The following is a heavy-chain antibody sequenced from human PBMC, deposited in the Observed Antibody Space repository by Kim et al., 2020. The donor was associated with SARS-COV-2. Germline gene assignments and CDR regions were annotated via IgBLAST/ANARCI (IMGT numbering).Heavy chain of an antibody. V-gene: IGHV3-23*01. J-gene: IGHJ4*02. CDR3: AKATDNWNYENHFDY. CDR2: ISGSGGST. CDR1: GFTFSSYG. D-gene: IGHD1-7*01. Sequence: GGSLRLSCAASGFTFSSYGMSWVRQAPGKGLEWVSGISGSGGSTYYADSVKGRFTISRDNSKNTLYLQMNSLRAGDTAVYYCAKATDNWNYENHFDYWGQGTLVTVSS.